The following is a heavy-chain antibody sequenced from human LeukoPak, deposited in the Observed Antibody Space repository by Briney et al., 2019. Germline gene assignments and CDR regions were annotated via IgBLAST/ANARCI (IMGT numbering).Heavy chain of an antibody. CDR3: ARANFLYCSSSTCLFDY. CDR2: INPNDGDT. J-gene: IGHJ4*02. CDR1: GYTFTGYY. D-gene: IGHD2-2*01. V-gene: IGHV1-2*02. Sequence: GASVKVSCKASGYTFTGYYMHWVRQAPGQGFEWMGWINPNDGDTNYAQKSQGRVTMTRDTSISTAHMEVSRLRSDDTAVYYCARANFLYCSSSTCLFDYWGQGTLVTVSS.